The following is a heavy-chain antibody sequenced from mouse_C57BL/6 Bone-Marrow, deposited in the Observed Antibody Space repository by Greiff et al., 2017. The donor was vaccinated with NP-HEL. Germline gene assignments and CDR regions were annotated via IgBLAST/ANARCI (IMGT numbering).Heavy chain of an antibody. CDR2: ISNGGGST. V-gene: IGHV5-12*01. D-gene: IGHD2-1*01. Sequence: EVMLVESGGGLVQPGGSLKLSCAASGFTFSDYYMYWVRQTPEKRLEWVAYISNGGGSTYYPDPVQGRFNLSRDNAKNTLYLQMSRLKSEDTAMYYCASPYGNEGAWFAYWGQGTLVTVAA. J-gene: IGHJ3*01. CDR1: GFTFSDYY. CDR3: ASPYGNEGAWFAY.